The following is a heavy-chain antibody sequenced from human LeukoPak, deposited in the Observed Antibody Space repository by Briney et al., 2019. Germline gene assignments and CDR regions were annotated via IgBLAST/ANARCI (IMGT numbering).Heavy chain of an antibody. J-gene: IGHJ4*02. Sequence: GGSLRLSCAASGFTVSSNYMGWVRQAPGKGLEWVSAISGSGGSTYYADSVKGRFTIARDNSKNTLYLQMNSLRAEDTAVYYCAKDRGAGDMATISVYWGQGTLVTVSS. CDR1: GFTVSSNY. CDR3: AKDRGAGDMATISVY. V-gene: IGHV3-23*01. D-gene: IGHD5-24*01. CDR2: ISGSGGST.